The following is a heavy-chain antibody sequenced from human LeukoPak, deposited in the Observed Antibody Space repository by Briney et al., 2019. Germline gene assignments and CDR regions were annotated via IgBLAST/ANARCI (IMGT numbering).Heavy chain of an antibody. Sequence: SETLSLTCTVSGGSISSSSYYWGWIRQPPGKGLEWIGSIYYDGSTYYSSSLKSRVTIFADTSKNQFSLKLSSVTAADTAVYYCARESPYDSSGLWGQGTLVTVSS. V-gene: IGHV4-39*02. J-gene: IGHJ4*02. CDR3: ARESPYDSSGL. CDR2: IYYDGST. D-gene: IGHD3-22*01. CDR1: GGSISSSSYY.